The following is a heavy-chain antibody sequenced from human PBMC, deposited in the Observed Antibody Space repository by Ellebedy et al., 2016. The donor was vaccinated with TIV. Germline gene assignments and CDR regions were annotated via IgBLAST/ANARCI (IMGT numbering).Heavy chain of an antibody. CDR1: GDSVTSSSYY. J-gene: IGHJ3*01. D-gene: IGHD5-24*01. CDR2: ISNTGKT. Sequence: SETLSLTXRVSGDSVTSSSYYWTWIRQRPGRGLEWIGYISNTGKTYYNSSLKSRVDVSLDTSENQFSLKLSSMTAADAAVYYCAREWQLLPYSVLNVWGQGTVVTVSS. V-gene: IGHV4-31*03. CDR3: AREWQLLPYSVLNV.